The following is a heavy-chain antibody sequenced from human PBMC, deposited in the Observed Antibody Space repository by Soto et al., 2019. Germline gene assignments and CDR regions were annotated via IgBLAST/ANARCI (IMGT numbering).Heavy chain of an antibody. D-gene: IGHD5-18*01. V-gene: IGHV3-30-3*01. CDR2: ISYDGSNK. Sequence: QVQLVESGGGVVQPGRSLRLSCAASGFTFSSYAMHWVRQAPGKGLEWVAVISYDGSNKYYADAVKVRFTISSYNSKNTMYLQMYSLRAEDTAVYYCARETERYSDGLEADYWGQGTLVTVSS. CDR3: ARETERYSDGLEADY. J-gene: IGHJ4*02. CDR1: GFTFSSYA.